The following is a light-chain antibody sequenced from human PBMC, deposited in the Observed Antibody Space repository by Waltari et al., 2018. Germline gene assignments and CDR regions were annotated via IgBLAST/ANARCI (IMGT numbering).Light chain of an antibody. J-gene: IGLJ3*02. V-gene: IGLV2-23*01. CDR3: GSYAGAG. CDR1: SSGVGSYNL. CDR2: EGS. Sequence: QSALTQPASVSGSPGQSITISCTGTSSGVGSYNLVSWYHQHPGKAPKLMIYEGSKRPSGVSNRFSGSKSGNTAALTISGLQAEEEADYYCGSYAGAGFGGGTKLTIL.